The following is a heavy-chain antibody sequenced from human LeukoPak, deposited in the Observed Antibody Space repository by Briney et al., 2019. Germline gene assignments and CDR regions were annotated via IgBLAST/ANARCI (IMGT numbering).Heavy chain of an antibody. CDR2: IYYSGST. J-gene: IGHJ5*02. CDR1: GGSISSGGYY. V-gene: IGHV4-31*03. Sequence: SETLSLTCTVSGGSISSGGYYWSWIRQHPGKGLEWIGYIYYSGSTYYNPSLKSRVTISVDTSRNQFTLKVRSLTAADTAVYYCAREHSSGWLPYNWFDPWGQGALVTVSS. D-gene: IGHD6-19*01. CDR3: AREHSSGWLPYNWFDP.